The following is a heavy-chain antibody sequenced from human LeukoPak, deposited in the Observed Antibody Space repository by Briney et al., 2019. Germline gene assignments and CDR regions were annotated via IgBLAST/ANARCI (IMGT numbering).Heavy chain of an antibody. D-gene: IGHD5-24*01. Sequence: PSETLSLTCTVYGGSISSGSYYWSWIRQPAGKGLEWIGRIYTSGSTNYNPSLKSRVTISVDTSKNQFSLKLSSVTAADTAVYYCARDVEMASFDYWGQGTLVTVSS. CDR3: ARDVEMASFDY. CDR2: IYTSGST. CDR1: GGSISSGSYY. V-gene: IGHV4-61*02. J-gene: IGHJ4*02.